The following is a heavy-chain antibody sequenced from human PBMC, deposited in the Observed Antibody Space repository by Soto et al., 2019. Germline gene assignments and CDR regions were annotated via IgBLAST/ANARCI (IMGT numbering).Heavy chain of an antibody. CDR1: GGSISSSDYY. CDR3: ARHFPRNDFWSGYWDSDYYYMDV. D-gene: IGHD3-3*01. Sequence: PSETLSLTCIVSGGSISSSDYYWGWVRQPPGKGLEWIGAVYYSGSTYYNPSLTGRVTISVDTSKNQFSLKLSSVTAADTAVYYCARHFPRNDFWSGYWDSDYYYMDVWGKGTTVTVSS. CDR2: VYYSGST. J-gene: IGHJ6*03. V-gene: IGHV4-39*01.